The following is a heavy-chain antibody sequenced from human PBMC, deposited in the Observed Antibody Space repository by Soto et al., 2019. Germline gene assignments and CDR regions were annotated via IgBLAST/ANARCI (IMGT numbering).Heavy chain of an antibody. J-gene: IGHJ4*02. Sequence: PGRSLRLSCAASAFTFSSYSMNWVRQAPGKGLEWVSYISSSSSTIYYADSVKGRFTISRDNAKNSLYLQMNSLRDEDTAVYYCARDPNNYVWGSYRYGGSVDYWGQGTLVTVSS. D-gene: IGHD3-16*02. CDR2: ISSSSSTI. V-gene: IGHV3-48*02. CDR3: ARDPNNYVWGSYRYGGSVDY. CDR1: AFTFSSYS.